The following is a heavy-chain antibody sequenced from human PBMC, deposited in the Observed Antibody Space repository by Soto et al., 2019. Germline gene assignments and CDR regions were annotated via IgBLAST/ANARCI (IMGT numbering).Heavy chain of an antibody. Sequence: PSETLSLTCTVSGGSINNYFWTWIRQPPGKGLEWIGYIYYSGSTYYNASLKSRLTMSVDTSKNQLSLKLSSVTAANTAVYYCARAGRTCHDTGYHFDNWGQGTLVTVSS. CDR3: ARAGRTCHDTGYHFDN. CDR1: GGSINNYF. CDR2: IYYSGST. D-gene: IGHD6-25*01. J-gene: IGHJ4*02. V-gene: IGHV4-59*01.